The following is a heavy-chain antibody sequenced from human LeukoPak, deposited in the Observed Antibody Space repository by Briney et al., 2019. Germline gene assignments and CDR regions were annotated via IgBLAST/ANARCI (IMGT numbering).Heavy chain of an antibody. Sequence: SVKVSCKASGGTFSSYAISWVRQAPGQGLEWMGRIIPIFGTANYAQKFQGRVTITTDESTSTAYMELSSLRSEDTAVYYCARDRADYDFWTDNYYYYMDVWGKGTTVTVSS. CDR3: ARDRADYDFWTDNYYYYMDV. J-gene: IGHJ6*03. CDR1: GGTFSSYA. D-gene: IGHD3/OR15-3a*01. CDR2: IIPIFGTA. V-gene: IGHV1-69*05.